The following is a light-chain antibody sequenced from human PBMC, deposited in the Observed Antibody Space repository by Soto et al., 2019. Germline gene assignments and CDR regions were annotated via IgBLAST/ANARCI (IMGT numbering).Light chain of an antibody. CDR3: QHRTNWPIT. V-gene: IGKV3-11*01. CDR1: QTVVFY. J-gene: IGKJ5*01. CDR2: DAT. Sequence: EVVLTQSPATLSLSPGERATLPCRANQTVVFYLAWYQQKPGQAPRLLIYDATNRATGIPARFSGSGSATDFTLTISSLEPEDFAVYYCQHRTNWPITFGQGTRLEI.